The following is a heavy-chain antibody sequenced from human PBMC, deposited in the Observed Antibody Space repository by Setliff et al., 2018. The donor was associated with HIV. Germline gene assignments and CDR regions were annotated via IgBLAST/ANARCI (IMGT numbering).Heavy chain of an antibody. CDR3: ARDRHSSGLGSYGP. D-gene: IGHD3-10*01. J-gene: IGHJ5*02. CDR1: GGSISSTSYY. V-gene: IGHV4-39*07. Sequence: PSETLSLTCTVSGGSISSTSYYWGWIRQPPGTGLEWIGSISSSGNTYYNPSLKSRVAISVDTSRNQFSLRVTSVTAADTAVYFCARDRHSSGLGSYGPWGPGILVTVSS. CDR2: ISSSGNT.